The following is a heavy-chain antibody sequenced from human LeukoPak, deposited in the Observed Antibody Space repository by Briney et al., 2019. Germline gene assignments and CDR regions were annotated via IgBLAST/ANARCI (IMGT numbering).Heavy chain of an antibody. V-gene: IGHV3-73*01. D-gene: IGHD1-26*01. CDR2: IRSKANSYAT. CDR1: GFTFSGSA. CDR3: TRVGATFLDY. Sequence: GGSLRLSCAASGFTFSGSAMHWVRQASGKGLEWFGGIRSKANSYATAYAASVKGRFTISRDDSKNTAYLQMNSLKTEDTAVYYCTRVGATFLDYWGQGTLVTVSS. J-gene: IGHJ4*02.